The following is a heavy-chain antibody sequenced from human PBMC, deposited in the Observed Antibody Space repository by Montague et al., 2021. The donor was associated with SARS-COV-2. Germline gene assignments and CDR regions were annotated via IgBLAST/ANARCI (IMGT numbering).Heavy chain of an antibody. CDR3: ARYCMVASRAPFAVDY. J-gene: IGHJ4*02. Sequence: TLSHTCSVSGGSISSGGYYWSWIRQHPGKGLEWIGYIYYSGSTYYNPSLKSRVTISVDTSKNQFSLKLSSVTAADTAVYYCARYCMVASRAPFAVDYWGQGTLVTVSS. CDR2: IYYSGST. D-gene: IGHD5-12*01. V-gene: IGHV4-31*03. CDR1: GGSISSGGYY.